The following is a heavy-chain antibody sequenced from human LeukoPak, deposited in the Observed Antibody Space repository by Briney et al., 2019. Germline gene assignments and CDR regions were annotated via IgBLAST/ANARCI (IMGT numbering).Heavy chain of an antibody. CDR2: ISGSGGST. Sequence: PGGSLRLSCAASGFTFSDYYMSWIRQAPGKGLEWVSAISGSGGSTYYADSVKGRFTISRDNSKNTLYLQMNSLRAEDTAVYYCASGTVAVAYDYWGQGTLVTVSS. J-gene: IGHJ4*02. D-gene: IGHD6-19*01. CDR3: ASGTVAVAYDY. CDR1: GFTFSDYY. V-gene: IGHV3-23*01.